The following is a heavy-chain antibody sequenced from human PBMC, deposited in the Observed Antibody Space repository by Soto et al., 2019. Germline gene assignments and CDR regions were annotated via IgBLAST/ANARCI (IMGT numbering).Heavy chain of an antibody. D-gene: IGHD6-19*01. Sequence: QVQLVQSGAEVKKPGSSVKVSCKASGGTFSSYTISWVRQAPGQGLEWMGRIIPILGIANYAQKFQGRVTITADKSTSTAYMERSSLRSEDTAVYYCARDHSGYSSGWYNWFDPWGQGTLVTVSS. J-gene: IGHJ5*02. CDR3: ARDHSGYSSGWYNWFDP. V-gene: IGHV1-69*08. CDR1: GGTFSSYT. CDR2: IIPILGIA.